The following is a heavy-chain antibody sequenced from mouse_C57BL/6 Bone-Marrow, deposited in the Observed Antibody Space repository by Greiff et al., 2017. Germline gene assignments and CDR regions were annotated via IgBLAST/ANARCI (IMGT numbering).Heavy chain of an antibody. V-gene: IGHV1-55*01. D-gene: IGHD2-4*01. J-gene: IGHJ1*03. CDR1: GYTFTSYW. CDR3: AKDYYYEGWYFDV. Sequence: VQLQQSGAELVKPGASVKMSCKASGYTFTSYWITWVKQRPGQGLEWIGDIYPGSGSTNYTEKFKSKATLTVDTSSSAAYIQLSSLTSEDAAFYYCAKDYYYEGWYFDVWGTGTTVTVSS. CDR2: IYPGSGST.